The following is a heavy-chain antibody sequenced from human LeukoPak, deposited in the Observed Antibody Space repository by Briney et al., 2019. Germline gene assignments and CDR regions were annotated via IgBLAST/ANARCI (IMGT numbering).Heavy chain of an antibody. CDR3: ARQRAAAGTIWFDP. CDR2: IYYSGST. CDR1: GGSISSSSYY. V-gene: IGHV4-39*01. Sequence: KPSETLSLTCTVSGGSISSSSYYRGWIRQPPGKGLEWIGSIYYSGSTYYNPSLKSRVTISVDTSKNQFSLKLSSVTAADTAVYYCARQRAAAGTIWFDPWGQGTLVTVSS. D-gene: IGHD6-13*01. J-gene: IGHJ5*02.